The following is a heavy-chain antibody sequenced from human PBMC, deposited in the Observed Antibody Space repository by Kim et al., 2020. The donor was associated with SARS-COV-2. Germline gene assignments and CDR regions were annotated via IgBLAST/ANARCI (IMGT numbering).Heavy chain of an antibody. CDR3: ARVGATKGADY. J-gene: IGHJ4*02. D-gene: IGHD1-26*01. V-gene: IGHV4-31*02. CDR2: T. Sequence: TYYNPSLKSRVTISVDTSKNQCSLKLSSVTAADTAVYYCARVGATKGADYWGQGTLVTVSS.